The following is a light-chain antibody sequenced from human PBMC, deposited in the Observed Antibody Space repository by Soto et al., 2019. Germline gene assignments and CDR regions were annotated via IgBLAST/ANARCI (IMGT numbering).Light chain of an antibody. J-gene: IGKJ4*01. Sequence: EIVWTQSPGTLSLSPGERATLSCRASQSVSNNYLAWYQQKPGQAPRLLIYGASNRATGIPDRFSGSGSGTDFTLTISSLQSEDFAVYYCQMYNNWPLTVGAGTKVDIK. V-gene: IGKV3-20*01. CDR2: GAS. CDR3: QMYNNWPLT. CDR1: QSVSNNY.